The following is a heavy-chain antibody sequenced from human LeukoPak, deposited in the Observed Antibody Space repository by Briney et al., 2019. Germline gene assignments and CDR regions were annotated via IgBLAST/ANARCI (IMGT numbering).Heavy chain of an antibody. Sequence: SETLSPTCAVYGGSFSGYYWSWIRQPPGKGLEWIGEINHSGSTNYNPSLKSRVTISVDTSKNQFSLKLSSVTAADTAVYYCARQRVRGVIIGYFDYWGQGTLVTVSS. CDR1: GGSFSGYY. CDR3: ARQRVRGVIIGYFDY. J-gene: IGHJ4*02. D-gene: IGHD3-10*01. V-gene: IGHV4-34*01. CDR2: INHSGST.